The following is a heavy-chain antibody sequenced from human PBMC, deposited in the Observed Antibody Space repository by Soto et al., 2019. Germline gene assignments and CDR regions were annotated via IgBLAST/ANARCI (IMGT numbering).Heavy chain of an antibody. CDR1: VFMFKDYG. J-gene: IGHJ3*01. V-gene: IGHV3-33*03. D-gene: IGHD5-18*01. CDR2: LWFDLSHK. CDR3: ARRSGYSDAFDL. Sequence: PWGSLLVSCASSVFMFKDYGVYWVRQAPGKGLEWVALLWFDLSHKYYGDSVKGRFAISRDTSKNTVYLQMSSLRAEDTAVYFCARRSGYSDAFDLWGQGTKVTVSS.